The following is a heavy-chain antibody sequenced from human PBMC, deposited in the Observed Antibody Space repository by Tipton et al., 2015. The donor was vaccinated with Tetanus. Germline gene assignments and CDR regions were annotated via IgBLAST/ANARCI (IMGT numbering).Heavy chain of an antibody. Sequence: TLSLTCAVSGGSISSGDYSWSWIRQPPGKGLEWLGYIYYTGNTYYNPSLKSRVTISVDTSKNQFSLKLTSVTAADTAVYYCARRLIQNWFDPWGQGTLVTVSS. V-gene: IGHV4-31*11. CDR3: ARRLIQNWFDP. J-gene: IGHJ5*02. CDR1: GGSISSGDYS. D-gene: IGHD2-8*01. CDR2: IYYTGNT.